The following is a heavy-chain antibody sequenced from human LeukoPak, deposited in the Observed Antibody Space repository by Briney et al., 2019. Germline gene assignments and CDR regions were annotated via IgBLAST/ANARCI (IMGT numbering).Heavy chain of an antibody. Sequence: GSLRLSCAASGFTFSSYGMHWVRQAPGKGLEWVAVVSSDGSIDYYADSVRGRFTVSRDNSKNTMYLQVNSLRAEDTAVYYCAKDRDGDYFDYWGQGTLVTVSS. CDR2: VSSDGSID. V-gene: IGHV3-30*18. J-gene: IGHJ4*02. D-gene: IGHD4-17*01. CDR1: GFTFSSYG. CDR3: AKDRDGDYFDY.